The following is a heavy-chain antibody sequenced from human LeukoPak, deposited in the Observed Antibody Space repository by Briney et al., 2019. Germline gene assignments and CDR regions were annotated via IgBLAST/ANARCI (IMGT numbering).Heavy chain of an antibody. Sequence: PGGSLRLSCTASGFTFSSYWMSWVRQAPGKGLEWVANIKQDGSEKDYVDSVKGRFTISRDNPKNSLYLQMNSLRAEDTAVYYCARYCGGDCYGVDVWGQGTTVTVSS. CDR3: ARYCGGDCYGVDV. CDR1: GFTFSSYW. J-gene: IGHJ6*02. D-gene: IGHD2-21*02. CDR2: IKQDGSEK. V-gene: IGHV3-7*01.